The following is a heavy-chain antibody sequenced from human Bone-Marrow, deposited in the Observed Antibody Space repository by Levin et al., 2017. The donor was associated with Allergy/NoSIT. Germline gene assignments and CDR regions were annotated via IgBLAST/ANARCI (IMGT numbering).Heavy chain of an antibody. V-gene: IGHV3-30*18. J-gene: IGHJ4*02. D-gene: IGHD3-16*01. CDR3: AKERFLLDY. CDR2: ISNDGSNK. Sequence: LSLTCAASGFIFSSDGMHWVRQAPGKGLEWGALISNDGSNKFYADPVKGRFTISRDNTKNTLYLQMNNLRPNDTAVYYCAKERFLLDYWGQGTLVTVSS. CDR1: GFIFSSDG.